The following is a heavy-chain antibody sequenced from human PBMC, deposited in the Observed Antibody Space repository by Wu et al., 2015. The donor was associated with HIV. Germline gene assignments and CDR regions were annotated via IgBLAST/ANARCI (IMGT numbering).Heavy chain of an antibody. CDR2: INPSSGDT. D-gene: IGHD6-19*01. CDR3: ARDPQEVSGWYTH. Sequence: QVQLVQSGAEVKKPGASVRVSCRASGYSLSDYGMHWVRQAPGQGLEWMGWINPSSGDTSYSQKLQSRVTMTRDTSISTVYMELSRLRFDDSAVYYCARDPQEVSGWYTHWGQGTLVTVSS. CDR1: GYSLSDYG. J-gene: IGHJ4*02. V-gene: IGHV1-2*02.